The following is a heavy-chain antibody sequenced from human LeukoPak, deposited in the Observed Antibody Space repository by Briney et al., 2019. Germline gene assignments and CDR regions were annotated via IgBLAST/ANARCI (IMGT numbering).Heavy chain of an antibody. Sequence: SETLSLTCAVYGGSFSGYYWSWIRQPPGKGLEWIGEINHSGSTNYNPYLKSRVTISVDTSKNQFSLKLSSVTAAHTAVYYCARGPEWLVLGYWGQGTLVTVSS. J-gene: IGHJ4*02. D-gene: IGHD6-19*01. CDR2: INHSGST. CDR3: ARGPEWLVLGY. CDR1: GGSFSGYY. V-gene: IGHV4-34*01.